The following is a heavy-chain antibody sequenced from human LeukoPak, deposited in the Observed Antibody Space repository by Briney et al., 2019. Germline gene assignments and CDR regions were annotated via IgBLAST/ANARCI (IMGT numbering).Heavy chain of an antibody. CDR3: ARDGQLWAQNWFDP. J-gene: IGHJ5*02. V-gene: IGHV3-7*01. D-gene: IGHD5-18*01. CDR1: SHYA. Sequence: GESLRLSCAAFSHYAMYWVRQAPGKGLEWVANIKKDGSEKYYVDSVKGRFTISRDNAKNSLYLQMNSLRAEDTAVYYCARDGQLWAQNWFDPWGQGTLVTVSS. CDR2: IKKDGSEK.